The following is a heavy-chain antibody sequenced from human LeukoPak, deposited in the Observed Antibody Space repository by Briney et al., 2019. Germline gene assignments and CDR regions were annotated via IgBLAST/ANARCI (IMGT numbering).Heavy chain of an antibody. CDR2: ISWNSGSI. D-gene: IGHD3-16*02. Sequence: GRSLRLSCAASGFTFDDYAMHWVRQAPGKGLEWGSGISWNSGSIGYADSVKGRFTISRDNAKNSLYLQMNSLRAEDTALYYCAKDLSPEVRNWFDPWGQGTLVTVSS. V-gene: IGHV3-9*01. CDR3: AKDLSPEVRNWFDP. CDR1: GFTFDDYA. J-gene: IGHJ5*02.